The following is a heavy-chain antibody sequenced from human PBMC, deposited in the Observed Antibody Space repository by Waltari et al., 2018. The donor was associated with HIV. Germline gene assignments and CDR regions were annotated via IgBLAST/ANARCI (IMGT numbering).Heavy chain of an antibody. J-gene: IGHJ3*02. CDR1: GYTFTGYS. D-gene: IGHD2-21*02. CDR2: INPNSGGT. CDR3: ARGVAYCGGDCYPHAFDI. Sequence: QVQLVQSGAEVKKPGASVKVSCKASGYTFTGYSMNWVRQATGQGLEWMGWINPNSGGTNYAQKFQGRVTMTRDTSISTAYMELSRLRSDDTAVYYCARGVAYCGGDCYPHAFDIWGQGTMVTVSS. V-gene: IGHV1-2*02.